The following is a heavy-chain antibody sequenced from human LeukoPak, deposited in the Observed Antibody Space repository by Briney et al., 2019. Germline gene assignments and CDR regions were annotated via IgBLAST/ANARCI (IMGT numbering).Heavy chain of an antibody. J-gene: IGHJ4*02. CDR3: AKGTYIAAPSPGSG. V-gene: IGHV3-23*01. CDR2: ISGSGGST. Sequence: GGSLRLSCAASGFTFDDYAMHWVRQAPGKGLEWVSAISGSGGSTYYADSVKGRFTISSDNSKNTLYLQMNSLRAEDTAVYYCAKGTYIAAPSPGSGWGQGTLVTVSS. CDR1: GFTFDDYA. D-gene: IGHD6-25*01.